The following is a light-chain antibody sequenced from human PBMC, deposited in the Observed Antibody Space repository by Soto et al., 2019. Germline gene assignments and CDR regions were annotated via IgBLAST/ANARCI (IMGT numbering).Light chain of an antibody. CDR2: EVS. J-gene: IGLJ2*01. Sequence: QSALSQPPSASGSPGQSVTTSCTGTSSDVGGYNYVSWYQQHPGKAPKLMIYEVSKRPSGVPDRFSGSKSGNTASLTVSGLQAEDDSDYYCSSYAGSNNAVFGGGTKVTVL. V-gene: IGLV2-8*01. CDR1: SSDVGGYNY. CDR3: SSYAGSNNAV.